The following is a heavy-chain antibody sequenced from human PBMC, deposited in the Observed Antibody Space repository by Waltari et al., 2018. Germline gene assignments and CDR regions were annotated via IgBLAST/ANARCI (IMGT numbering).Heavy chain of an antibody. V-gene: IGHV3-23*05. Sequence: EVQLLESGGGLVQPGGSLRLSCAGSGFSCSNYAMNWVRQAPGKGLEWVSTIRSDGTSTYYADSVKGRFTISRDNSKDTLYLHMVSLRAEDTAVYYCATYPYVSGGHHFFDYWAQGTLVTVSS. CDR1: GFSCSNYA. J-gene: IGHJ4*02. D-gene: IGHD3-10*01. CDR2: IRSDGTST. CDR3: ATYPYVSGGHHFFDY.